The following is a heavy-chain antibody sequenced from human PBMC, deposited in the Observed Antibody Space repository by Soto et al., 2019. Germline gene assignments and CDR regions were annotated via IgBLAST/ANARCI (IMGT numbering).Heavy chain of an antibody. D-gene: IGHD6-6*01. V-gene: IGHV4-59*11. J-gene: IGHJ4*02. Sequence: SETLSLTCTVSGGSISSHYWSWIRQPPGKGLEWIGYIYYSGSSNYNASLKSRVTISIDTSKNQFSLKLSSVTAADTAVYYCARGMYSSLSAPFDYWGQGTLVTVSS. CDR3: ARGMYSSLSAPFDY. CDR1: GGSISSHY. CDR2: IYYSGSS.